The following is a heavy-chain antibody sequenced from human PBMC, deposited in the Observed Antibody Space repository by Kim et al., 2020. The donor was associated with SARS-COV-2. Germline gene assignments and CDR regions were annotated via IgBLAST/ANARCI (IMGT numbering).Heavy chain of an antibody. D-gene: IGHD5-12*01. CDR3: ARVGYGGRFDY. Sequence: SETLSLTCTVSGGSISSYYWSWIRQPPGKGLEWIGYIYYSGSTNYNPSLKSRVTISVDTSKNQFSLKLSSVTAADTAVYYCARVGYGGRFDYWGQGTLVTVSS. CDR1: GGSISSYY. J-gene: IGHJ4*02. CDR2: IYYSGST. V-gene: IGHV4-59*01.